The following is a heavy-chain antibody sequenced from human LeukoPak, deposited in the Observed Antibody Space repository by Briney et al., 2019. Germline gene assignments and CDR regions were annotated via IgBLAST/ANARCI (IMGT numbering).Heavy chain of an antibody. CDR1: GFTFSSYS. CDR3: ARDPQFMCTFRGVIVPAYYFEY. D-gene: IGHD3-16*02. J-gene: IGHJ4*02. CDR2: ISSSSSYI. V-gene: IGHV3-21*01. Sequence: GGSLRLSCAPSGFTFSSYSMNWVRQAPGKGLEWVSSISSSSSYIYYADSVKGRFTISRDNAKNSLYLQMNSLRAEDTAVYYCARDPQFMCTFRGVIVPAYYFEYWGQGTLVTVSS.